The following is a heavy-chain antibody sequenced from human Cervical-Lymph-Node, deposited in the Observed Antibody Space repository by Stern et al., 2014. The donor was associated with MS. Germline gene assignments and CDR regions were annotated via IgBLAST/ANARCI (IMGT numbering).Heavy chain of an antibody. CDR1: GFTFSSYG. D-gene: IGHD6-13*01. CDR2: ISYYGSNK. V-gene: IGHV3-30*18. J-gene: IGHJ6*02. CDR3: AKRFGYSSSWYRGGYYSYGMDV. Sequence: VQLGESGGGVVQPGRSLRLSCAASGFTFSSYGMHWVRQAPGKGLEWGAVISYYGSNKYYADSVKGRFTISRDNSKNTLYLQMNSLRAEDTAVYYCAKRFGYSSSWYRGGYYSYGMDVWGQGTTVTVSS.